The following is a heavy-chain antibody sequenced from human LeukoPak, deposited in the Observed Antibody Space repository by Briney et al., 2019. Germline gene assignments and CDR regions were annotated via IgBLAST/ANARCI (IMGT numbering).Heavy chain of an antibody. Sequence: PGGSLRLSCAASGFTFSSYSMNWVRQAPGKGLEWVSYISSSSSTIYYADSVKGRFTISRDNAKNSLYLQMNSLRDEDTAVYYCARPLAGSYFGVFDYWGQGTLVTVSS. CDR2: ISSSSSTI. CDR1: GFTFSSYS. D-gene: IGHD3-10*01. CDR3: ARPLAGSYFGVFDY. J-gene: IGHJ4*02. V-gene: IGHV3-48*02.